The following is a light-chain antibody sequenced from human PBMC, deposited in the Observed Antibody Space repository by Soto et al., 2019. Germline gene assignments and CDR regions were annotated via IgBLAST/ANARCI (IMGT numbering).Light chain of an antibody. V-gene: IGLV2-14*01. CDR2: GVS. Sequence: LTQPASVSGSPGQSITISCTGTISDFVVYNYVSWYQQHPGKAPKLMIYGVSNRPSGVSNRFSGSKSGNTASLTISGLQADDEADYYCSSHTISSALQVFGTGTKVTVL. J-gene: IGLJ1*01. CDR3: SSHTISSALQV. CDR1: ISDFVVYNY.